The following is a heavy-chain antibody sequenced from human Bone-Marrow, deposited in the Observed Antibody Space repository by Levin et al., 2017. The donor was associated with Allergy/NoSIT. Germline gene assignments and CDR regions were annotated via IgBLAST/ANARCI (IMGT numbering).Heavy chain of an antibody. Sequence: GGSLRLSCAASGFTFSSYEMHWVRQAPGKGLEWVSYISNSDTTIYYADSVKGRFTISRDNAKNSLYLQVNSLRAEDTAVYYCVREDQFYFDYWGQGTLVTVSS. CDR2: ISNSDTTI. V-gene: IGHV3-48*03. CDR3: VREDQFYFDY. J-gene: IGHJ4*02. CDR1: GFTFSSYE.